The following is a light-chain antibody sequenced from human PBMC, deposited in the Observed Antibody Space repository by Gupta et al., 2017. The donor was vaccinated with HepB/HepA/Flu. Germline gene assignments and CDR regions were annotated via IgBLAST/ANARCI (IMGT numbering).Light chain of an antibody. Sequence: EIVLTQSPATLSLSPGERATPSCRASQSVSSYLDVYQQKPGQAPRLLIYDASNRATGIPARFSGSGSGTDFTRTISSLEPEDFAVYYFQQRSNWPITFGQGTRLEIK. J-gene: IGKJ5*01. CDR3: QQRSNWPIT. CDR2: DAS. CDR1: QSVSSY. V-gene: IGKV3-11*01.